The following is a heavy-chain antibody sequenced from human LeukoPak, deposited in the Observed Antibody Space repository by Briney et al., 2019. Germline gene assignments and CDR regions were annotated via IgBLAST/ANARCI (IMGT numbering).Heavy chain of an antibody. CDR3: ARDQSIAVAGAIGY. J-gene: IGHJ4*02. CDR2: ISSSSSHI. CDR1: GFTFSSYS. D-gene: IGHD6-19*01. V-gene: IGHV3-21*01. Sequence: PGGSLRLSCAASGFTFSSYSMNWVRQAPGKGLVWVSAISSSSSHIYYADSVKGRFTISRDNAKNSLYLQMNSLRAEDTAVYYCARDQSIAVAGAIGYWGQGTLVTVSS.